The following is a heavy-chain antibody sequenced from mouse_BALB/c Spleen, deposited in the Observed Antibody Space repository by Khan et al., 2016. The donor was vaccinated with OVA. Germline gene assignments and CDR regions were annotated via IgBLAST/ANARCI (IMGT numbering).Heavy chain of an antibody. CDR2: ISGDSSTV. V-gene: IGHV5-17*02. J-gene: IGHJ2*01. D-gene: IGHD1-1*01. Sequence: EVELVESGGGLVQPGGSRKLSCAASGFTFSTYGMHWVRQAPEKGLEWAAYISGDSSTVYYADTVKGRFTISRDNPKNTLFLQMTSLMSEDTARYYCATSYFYGYYFDYWGPGTTLTVSS. CDR3: ATSYFYGYYFDY. CDR1: GFTFSTYG.